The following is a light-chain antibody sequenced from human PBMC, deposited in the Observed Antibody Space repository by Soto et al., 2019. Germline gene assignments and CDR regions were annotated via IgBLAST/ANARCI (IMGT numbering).Light chain of an antibody. CDR1: SSDVGDYNY. J-gene: IGLJ1*01. Sequence: QSALTQPASVSGSPGQWITISCTGTSSDVGDYNYVSWYQQYPGKAPKLLIYEVSNRPSGVSNRFSGSKSGNTASLTISGLQAEDEADYYCSSYTSSSTRVFGTGTKLPS. V-gene: IGLV2-14*01. CDR2: EVS. CDR3: SSYTSSSTRV.